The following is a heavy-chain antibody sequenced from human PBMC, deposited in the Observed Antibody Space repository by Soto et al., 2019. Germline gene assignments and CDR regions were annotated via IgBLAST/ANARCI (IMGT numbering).Heavy chain of an antibody. Sequence: QLQLQESGSGLVKPSQTLSLTCAVSGGSISSGGYSWSWIRQPPGKGLEWVGYIYHSGSTYYNPSLKSRVTISVDRSKNQFSLKLSSVTAADTAVYYCARGSPVDIVVVPAAIGGWFDPWGQGTLVTVSS. CDR1: GGSISSGGYS. CDR3: ARGSPVDIVVVPAAIGGWFDP. D-gene: IGHD2-2*02. J-gene: IGHJ5*02. V-gene: IGHV4-30-2*01. CDR2: IYHSGST.